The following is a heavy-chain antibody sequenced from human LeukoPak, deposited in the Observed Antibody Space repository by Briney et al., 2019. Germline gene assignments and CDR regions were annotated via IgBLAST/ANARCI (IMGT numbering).Heavy chain of an antibody. D-gene: IGHD3-9*01. CDR3: ARKPYYDILTGYYSLDY. V-gene: IGHV4-34*01. CDR2: INHSGST. Sequence: PSETLSLTCTVSGGSISSYYWSWIRQSPGKGLEWIGEINHSGSTNCNPSLKSRVTISVDTSKNQFSLILSSVTAADTAVYYCARKPYYDILTGYYSLDYWGQGTLVTVSS. J-gene: IGHJ4*02. CDR1: GGSISSYY.